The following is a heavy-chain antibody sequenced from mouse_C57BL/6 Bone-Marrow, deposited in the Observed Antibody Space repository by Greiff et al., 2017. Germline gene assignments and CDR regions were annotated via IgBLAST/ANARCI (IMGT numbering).Heavy chain of an antibody. CDR1: GYTFTSYW. CDR3: ARPIYDGYYWYFDV. CDR2: IDPSDSET. V-gene: IGHV1-52*01. J-gene: IGHJ1*03. Sequence: QVQLQQPGAELVRPGSSVKLSCKASGYTFTSYWMHWVKQRPIQGLEWIGNIDPSDSETHYNQKFKDKATLTVDKSSSTAYMQLSSLTSEDSAVYYGARPIYDGYYWYFDVWGTGTTVTVSS. D-gene: IGHD2-3*01.